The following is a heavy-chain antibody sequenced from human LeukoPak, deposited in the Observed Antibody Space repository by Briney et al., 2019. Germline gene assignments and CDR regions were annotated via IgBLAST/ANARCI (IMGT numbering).Heavy chain of an antibody. CDR1: GYTFANYG. V-gene: IGHV1-18*01. Sequence: ASVKVSCKASGYTFANYGISWVRQAPGQGLEWMGWISAYNGNADYAQNLQGRVTMATDTSTSTAYMELRSLRSDDTAVYYCARVGARIQLGFDPWGQGTLVTVSS. D-gene: IGHD5-18*01. J-gene: IGHJ5*02. CDR2: ISAYNGNA. CDR3: ARVGARIQLGFDP.